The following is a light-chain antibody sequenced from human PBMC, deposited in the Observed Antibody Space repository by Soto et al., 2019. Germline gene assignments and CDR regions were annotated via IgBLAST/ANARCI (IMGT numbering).Light chain of an antibody. J-gene: IGKJ1*01. CDR2: GAS. CDR3: QQYGSSPRT. Sequence: EIALTRSPATLSLSPGERATLSCRASQSVSSSYLAWYQQKPGQAPRVLIYGASSRATGIPDRFSGSGSGTDFTLAISRLEPEDFAVYYCQQYGSSPRTFGQGTKVDIK. CDR1: QSVSSSY. V-gene: IGKV3-20*01.